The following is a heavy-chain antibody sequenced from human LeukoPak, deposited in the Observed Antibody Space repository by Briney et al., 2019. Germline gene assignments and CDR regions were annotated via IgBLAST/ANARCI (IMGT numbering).Heavy chain of an antibody. CDR1: GGSISSYY. Sequence: PSETLSLTCNVSGGSISSYYWSWIRQPAGKGLEWIGRIYTSGSTNYNPSLKSRVTMSVDTSKNQFSLKLSSVTAADTAVYYCARDSGDGYNAYFDYWGQGTLVTVSS. V-gene: IGHV4-4*07. CDR2: IYTSGST. CDR3: ARDSGDGYNAYFDY. J-gene: IGHJ4*02. D-gene: IGHD5-24*01.